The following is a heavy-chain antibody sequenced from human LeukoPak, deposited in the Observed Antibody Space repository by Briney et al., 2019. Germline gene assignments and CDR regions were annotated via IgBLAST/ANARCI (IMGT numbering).Heavy chain of an antibody. J-gene: IGHJ4*02. Sequence: ASVKVSCKISGYTLTELSMHWVRQAPGKGLEWMGGFDPDDGEFIYAQKFQGRVTMTEDTSSDTVYMELSSLRAEDTAVYYCAKGLSWRYSGSLDYWGQGTLVTVSS. V-gene: IGHV1-24*01. D-gene: IGHD6-13*01. CDR3: AKGLSWRYSGSLDY. CDR2: FDPDDGEF. CDR1: GYTLTELS.